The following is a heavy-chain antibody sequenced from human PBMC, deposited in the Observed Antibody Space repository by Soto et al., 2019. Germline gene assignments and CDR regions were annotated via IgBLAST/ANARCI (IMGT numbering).Heavy chain of an antibody. Sequence: SETLSLTCTVSGGSISSYYWSWIRQPPGKGLEWIGYIYYSGSTNYNPSLKSRVTISVDTSKNQFSLKLSSVTAADTAVYYCARARRYCGGDCYSPARRYYYYGMDVWGQGTTVTVSS. J-gene: IGHJ6*02. D-gene: IGHD2-21*02. CDR1: GGSISSYY. CDR2: IYYSGST. CDR3: ARARRYCGGDCYSPARRYYYYGMDV. V-gene: IGHV4-59*13.